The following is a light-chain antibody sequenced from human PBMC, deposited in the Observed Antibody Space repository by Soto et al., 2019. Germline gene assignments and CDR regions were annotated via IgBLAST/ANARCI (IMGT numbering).Light chain of an antibody. V-gene: IGKV1-39*01. Sequence: DIQMAQSPSSLSASVGDRGTITCRASQSISSYLNWYQQKPGKAPKLLIYAASNLQSGVPSRFSGSGSGTDFTLTISSMQPEDFSTYYCQQSYSTPTWTFGQGTNVEIK. J-gene: IGKJ1*01. CDR3: QQSYSTPTWT. CDR2: AAS. CDR1: QSISSY.